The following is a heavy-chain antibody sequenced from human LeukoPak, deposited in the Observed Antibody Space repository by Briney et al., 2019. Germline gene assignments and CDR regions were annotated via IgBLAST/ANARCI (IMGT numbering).Heavy chain of an antibody. CDR3: ARVGNYVWGSYRYSGIGFDY. D-gene: IGHD3-16*02. CDR2: IKQDGSEK. Sequence: GGSLRLSCAASGFTFSSYWMSWVRQAPGKGLEWVANIKQDGSEKYYVDSVKGRFTISRDNAKNSLYLQMNSLRAEDTAVYYCARVGNYVWGSYRYSGIGFDYWGQGTLVTVSS. J-gene: IGHJ4*02. V-gene: IGHV3-7*01. CDR1: GFTFSSYW.